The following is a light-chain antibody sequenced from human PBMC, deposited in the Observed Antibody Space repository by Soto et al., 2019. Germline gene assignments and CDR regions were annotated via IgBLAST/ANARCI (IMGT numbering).Light chain of an antibody. J-gene: IGKJ4*01. CDR1: QSVGSY. CDR2: DVS. CDR3: QKRINGTP. V-gene: IGKV3-11*01. Sequence: IVLTQSPGTLSLSPGERATLSCRASQSVGSYLGWYQQRPGQAPRLLIFDVSKRAPGIPARFSGSGSGTEFTLTISSLEPEDFAVYYCQKRINGTPFGGGTKVEIK.